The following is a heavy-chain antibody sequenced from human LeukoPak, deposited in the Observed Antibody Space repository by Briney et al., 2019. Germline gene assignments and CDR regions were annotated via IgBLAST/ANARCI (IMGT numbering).Heavy chain of an antibody. D-gene: IGHD2-21*02. CDR3: AKDPRAWIVVVTAAFDY. CDR2: ISYDGSNK. J-gene: IGHJ4*02. V-gene: IGHV3-30*04. CDR1: GFTFSDYA. Sequence: PGGSLRLSCAASGFTFSDYAMHWVRQAPGKGLEWVAVISYDGSNKYYADSVKGRFTISRDNSKNTLYLQMNSLRAEDTAVYYCAKDPRAWIVVVTAAFDYWGQGTLVTVSS.